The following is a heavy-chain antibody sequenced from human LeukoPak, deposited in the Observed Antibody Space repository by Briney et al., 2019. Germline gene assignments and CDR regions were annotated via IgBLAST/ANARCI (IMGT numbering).Heavy chain of an antibody. J-gene: IGHJ4*02. V-gene: IGHV3-21*01. CDR1: GFTFSSYS. Sequence: GGSLRLSCAASGFTFSSYSMNWVRQAPGKGLEWVSSISSSSSYIYYADSVKGRFTISRDNAKTSLYLQMNSLRAEDTAVYYCARDKIVATITSDYWGQGTLVTVSS. CDR2: ISSSSSYI. D-gene: IGHD5-12*01. CDR3: ARDKIVATITSDY.